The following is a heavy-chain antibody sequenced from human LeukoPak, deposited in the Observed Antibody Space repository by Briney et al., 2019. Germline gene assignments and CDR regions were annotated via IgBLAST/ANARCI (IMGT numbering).Heavy chain of an antibody. CDR1: GGSISSYY. CDR3: ARVLSIADCVDY. J-gene: IGHJ4*02. Sequence: RPSETLSLTCTVSGGSISSYYWSWIRQPPGKGLEWIGYIYYSGSTNYNPSLKSRVTISVDTSKNQFSLKLSSVTAADTAVYYCARVLSIADCVDYWGQGTLVTVSS. V-gene: IGHV4-59*08. CDR2: IYYSGST. D-gene: IGHD6-6*01.